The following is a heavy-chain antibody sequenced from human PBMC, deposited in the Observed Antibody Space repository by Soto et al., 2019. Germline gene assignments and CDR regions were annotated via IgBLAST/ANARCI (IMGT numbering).Heavy chain of an antibody. J-gene: IGHJ6*02. CDR3: AKERRADAYYYYGMDV. V-gene: IGHV3-30*18. CDR2: ISYDGSNK. D-gene: IGHD3-10*01. Sequence: QVQLVESGGGVVQPGRSLRLSCAASGFTFSSYGMHWVRQAPGKGLEWVAVISYDGSNKYYADSVKGRFTISRDNSKNTLYLQMNSLRAEDTAVYYCAKERRADAYYYYGMDVWGQGTTVTVSS. CDR1: GFTFSSYG.